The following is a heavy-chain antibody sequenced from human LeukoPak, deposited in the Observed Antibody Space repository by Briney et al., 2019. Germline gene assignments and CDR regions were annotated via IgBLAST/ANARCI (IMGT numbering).Heavy chain of an antibody. CDR3: ARTSSSWSPYDY. V-gene: IGHV4-4*07. D-gene: IGHD6-13*01. CDR1: GGSISSYY. CDR2: IYISGST. J-gene: IGHJ4*02. Sequence: PSETLSLTCTVSGGSISSYYWSWLRQPAGKGLEWIGRIYISGSTNQNPSLMSRGTMSVDTSRNQVSLTMTSVTAADTAVYYCARTSSSWSPYDYWGQGTLVTVSS.